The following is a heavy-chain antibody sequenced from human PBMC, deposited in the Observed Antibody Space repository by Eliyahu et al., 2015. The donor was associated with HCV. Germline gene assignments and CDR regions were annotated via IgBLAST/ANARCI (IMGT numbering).Heavy chain of an antibody. D-gene: IGHD7-27*01. J-gene: IGHJ4*02. CDR3: ARDVTDNWGNLDY. CDR1: GGSVSSSSYY. CDR2: INYSGRT. V-gene: IGHV4-39*07. Sequence: QLQLQESGPGLVKPSETLSLTCTVSGGSVSSSSYYWGWIRQPPGKGLEWIGNINYSGRTYYNPSLQSRVTISVNTSKNQFSLKLSSVTAADTAVYYCARDVTDNWGNLDYWGQGTLVTVSS.